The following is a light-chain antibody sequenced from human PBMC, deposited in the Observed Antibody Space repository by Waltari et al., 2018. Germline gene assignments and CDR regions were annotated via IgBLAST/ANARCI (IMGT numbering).Light chain of an antibody. CDR2: GAS. Sequence: DIQMTQSPFSLSASVGDRVTITCQASQGVRNHLSWYQHKPGHAPKLLFTGASTVEIGVPSRFSATGYGTHFTFIITSLQPEDVGTYYCQQYDNLRFTFGPGTKVDL. CDR3: QQYDNLRFT. CDR1: QGVRNH. J-gene: IGKJ3*01. V-gene: IGKV1-33*01.